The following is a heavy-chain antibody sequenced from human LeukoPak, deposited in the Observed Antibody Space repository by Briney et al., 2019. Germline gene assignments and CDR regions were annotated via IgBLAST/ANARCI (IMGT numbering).Heavy chain of an antibody. CDR3: ARDKAQSYGRYIDP. CDR1: GGSISTYY. CDR2: IANGNT. J-gene: IGHJ5*02. V-gene: IGHV4-59*01. Sequence: SETLSLTCSVAGGSISTYYWNWLRQTPGKGLEWIGHIANGNTDYNPSLKSRVTISVDTSKNQFSLKLTSVTAADTAVYYCARDKAQSYGRYIDPWGQGALVIVSS. D-gene: IGHD5-18*01.